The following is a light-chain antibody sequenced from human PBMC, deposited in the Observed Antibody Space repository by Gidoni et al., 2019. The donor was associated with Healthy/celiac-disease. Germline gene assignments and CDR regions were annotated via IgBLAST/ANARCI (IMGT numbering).Light chain of an antibody. CDR1: QDISNY. CDR2: DAS. J-gene: IGKJ3*01. Sequence: DIQMTQSPSSLSASVGDRVTITCQASQDISNYLNWYQQKPGKAPKLLIYDASNLETGVPSRFSGSGSGTDFTFTISSLQPEDIATYYCQHRFTFGPXTKVDIK. CDR3: QHRFT. V-gene: IGKV1-33*01.